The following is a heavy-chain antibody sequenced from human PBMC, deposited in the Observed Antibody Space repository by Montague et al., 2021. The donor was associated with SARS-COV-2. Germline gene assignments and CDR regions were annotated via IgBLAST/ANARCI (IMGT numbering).Heavy chain of an antibody. CDR3: AKGRGTSCSDY. CDR1: GFTFGNSA. CDR2: ISGTGGTT. V-gene: IGHV3-23*01. D-gene: IGHD2-15*01. Sequence: SLRLSCAASGFTFGNSAMSWVRQAPGKRLEWVSGISGTGGTTYDADSVKGRFIISRDNSKSTLYLQMNSLTSEDTGIYYCAKGRGTSCSDYWGQGTLVTVSS. J-gene: IGHJ4*02.